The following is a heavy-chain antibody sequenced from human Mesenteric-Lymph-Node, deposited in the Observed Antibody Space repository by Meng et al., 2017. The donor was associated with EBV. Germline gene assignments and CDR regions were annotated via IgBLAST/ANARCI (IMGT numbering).Heavy chain of an antibody. J-gene: IGHJ4*02. CDR1: GGSISSGNYY. CDR2: IYYTGHT. CDR3: ATNDNYRNDY. Sequence: QVQLQESGPGLVKSSQTLSLTCTVSGGSISSGNYYWNCIRQHPGKGLEWIGYIYYTGHTYYNPSLRSRVTISIDTSKNQFSLSLHSVTAADTAVYYCATNDNYRNDYWGQGTLVTVSS. V-gene: IGHV4-31*03. D-gene: IGHD5-24*01.